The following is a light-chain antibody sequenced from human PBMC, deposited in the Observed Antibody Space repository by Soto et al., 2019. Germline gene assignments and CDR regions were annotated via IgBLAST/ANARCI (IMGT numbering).Light chain of an antibody. Sequence: QSVLTQPPSASGPPGRRVTIPCSGSSSTIGSNTVNWYQQPPGTAPKLLIYSNNQRPSGVPDRFSGSKSGTSASLAISGLQSEDEADYYCAAWDDSLNGWVFGGGTKLTVL. CDR2: SNN. CDR3: AAWDDSLNGWV. J-gene: IGLJ3*02. V-gene: IGLV1-44*01. CDR1: SSTIGSNT.